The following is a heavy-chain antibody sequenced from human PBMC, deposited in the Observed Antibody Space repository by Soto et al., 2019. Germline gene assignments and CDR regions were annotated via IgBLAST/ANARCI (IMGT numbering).Heavy chain of an antibody. V-gene: IGHV1-3*01. J-gene: IGHJ5*02. D-gene: IGHD3-3*01. CDR2: INAGNGNT. Sequence: QVQLVQSGAEVKKPGASVKVSCKASGYTFTSYAMHWVRQAPGQRLEWMGWINAGNGNTKYSQKFQGRVTITRDTSASTAYMELSSLRSEDTAVYYCAGSSDFWSGYYNWFDPWGQGTLVTVSS. CDR3: AGSSDFWSGYYNWFDP. CDR1: GYTFTSYA.